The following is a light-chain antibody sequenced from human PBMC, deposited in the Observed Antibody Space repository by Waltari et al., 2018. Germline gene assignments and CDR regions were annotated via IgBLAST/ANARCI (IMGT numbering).Light chain of an antibody. CDR2: WAS. Sequence: DIVMTQSPDSLAVSLGERATINCKSSQSVLHSSSSNNYLSWYRHKPGQPPKLLIYWASTRESGVPDRFSGSGSGTDFTLTISSLQAEDVAVYYCQQYYNTPYTFGQGTKLEIK. V-gene: IGKV4-1*01. CDR1: QSVLHSSSSNNY. J-gene: IGKJ2*01. CDR3: QQYYNTPYT.